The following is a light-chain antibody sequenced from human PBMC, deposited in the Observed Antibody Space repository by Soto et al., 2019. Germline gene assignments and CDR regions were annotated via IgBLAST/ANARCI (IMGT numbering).Light chain of an antibody. CDR2: GYN. CDR1: SSNIGAEFD. CDR3: QSYDSSLRL. V-gene: IGLV1-40*01. J-gene: IGLJ2*01. Sequence: QSVLTQPPSVSGVPGQRVTISCTGSSSNIGAEFDVHWYQQVPGRAPKLLISGYNNRPPGVPDRFSASKSDISASLAITGLQAEDEADYDCQSYDSSLRLFGGGTKVTVL.